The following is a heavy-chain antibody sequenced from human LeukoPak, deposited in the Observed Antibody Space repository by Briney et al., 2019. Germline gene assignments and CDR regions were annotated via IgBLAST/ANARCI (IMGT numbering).Heavy chain of an antibody. D-gene: IGHD4-17*01. J-gene: IGHJ5*01. Sequence: GGSLRLSCIASGFTFTNHWMSWVRQAPGKGLEWVASIKEDGSDKRYVDAVEGRFTISRDNTKNSLYVQMSSLRAEDTAMYYCARLKDAVTIFDCWGQGILVTVSS. CDR1: GFTFTNHW. CDR3: ARLKDAVTIFDC. CDR2: IKEDGSDK. V-gene: IGHV3-7*01.